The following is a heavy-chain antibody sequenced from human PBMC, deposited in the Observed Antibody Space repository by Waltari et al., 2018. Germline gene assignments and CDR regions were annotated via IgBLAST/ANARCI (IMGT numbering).Heavy chain of an antibody. CDR2: IYHSGST. Sequence: QVQLQESGPGLVKPSETLSLTCAVSGYSISSGYYWGWIRQPPGKGLEWIGSIYHSGSTYYNPPLKSRVTISVDTSKNQFSLKLSSVTAADTAVYYCARREDSSWYNWFDPWGQGTLVTVSS. D-gene: IGHD6-13*01. CDR3: ARREDSSWYNWFDP. V-gene: IGHV4-38-2*01. J-gene: IGHJ5*02. CDR1: GYSISSGYY.